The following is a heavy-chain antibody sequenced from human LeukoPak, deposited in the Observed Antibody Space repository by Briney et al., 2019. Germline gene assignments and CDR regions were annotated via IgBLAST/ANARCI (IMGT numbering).Heavy chain of an antibody. V-gene: IGHV1-69*04. D-gene: IGHD3-3*01. J-gene: IGHJ4*02. Sequence: SVKVSCKASGGTFSSYAISWVRQAPGQGLEWMGRIIPILGIANYAQKFQGRVTITADKSTSTAYMELSSLRSEDTAVYYCAREPDWSGYYHFDYWGQGTLVTVSS. CDR3: AREPDWSGYYHFDY. CDR1: GGTFSSYA. CDR2: IIPILGIA.